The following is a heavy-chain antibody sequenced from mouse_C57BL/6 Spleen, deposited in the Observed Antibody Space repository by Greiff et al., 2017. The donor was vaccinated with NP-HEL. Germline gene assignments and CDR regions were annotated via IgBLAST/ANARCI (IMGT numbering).Heavy chain of an antibody. CDR1: GYTFTSYW. CDR2: IDPSDSYT. CDR3: ARRALYYYGSSCFDY. Sequence: VQLQQPGAELVKPGASVKLSCKASGYTFTSYWMQWVKQRPGQGLEWIGEIDPSDSYTNSNQKFKGKATLTVDTSSSTAYMQLSSLTSEDSAVYYGARRALYYYGSSCFDYWGQGTTLTVSS. V-gene: IGHV1-50*01. J-gene: IGHJ2*01. D-gene: IGHD1-1*01.